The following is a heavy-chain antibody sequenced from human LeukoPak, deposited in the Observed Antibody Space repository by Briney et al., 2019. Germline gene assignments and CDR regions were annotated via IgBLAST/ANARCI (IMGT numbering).Heavy chain of an antibody. Sequence: SETLSLTCTVSGGSVSDYYWSWIRQSPGKGLEWIGYIYYTGSTSYNPSLRSRVTMSADTSKNQFSLKLSSVTAADTAVYYCATLTGGDDAFDIWGQGTMVTVSS. CDR3: ATLTGGDDAFDI. D-gene: IGHD4-23*01. CDR2: IYYTGST. CDR1: GGSVSDYY. V-gene: IGHV4-59*02. J-gene: IGHJ3*02.